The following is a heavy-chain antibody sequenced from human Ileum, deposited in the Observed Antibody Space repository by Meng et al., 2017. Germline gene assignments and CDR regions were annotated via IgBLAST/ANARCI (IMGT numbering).Heavy chain of an antibody. CDR2: MHHNGRT. Sequence: VQVSEAGPGLVKLSGTLPLTCTVSGGSITNKGWWTRGRQPPGKGLEWIGGMHHNGRTNYNPSFKSRVIMSIDKSRNQFSLHLSSVTAADTAVYFCATNGFYSIDNWGQGTLVTVSS. V-gene: IGHV4-4*02. CDR1: GGSITNKGW. CDR3: ATNGFYSIDN. D-gene: IGHD2-8*01. J-gene: IGHJ4*02.